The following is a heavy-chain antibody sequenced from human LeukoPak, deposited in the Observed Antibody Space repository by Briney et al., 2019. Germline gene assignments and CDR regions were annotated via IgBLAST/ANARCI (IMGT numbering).Heavy chain of an antibody. D-gene: IGHD5-12*01. Sequence: SVKFSFKASGGTFSSYAISWVRQAPGQGLEWMGGIIPIFGTANYAQKFQGRVTITADKSTSTAYMELSSLRSEDTAVYYCAREGVDIVATYFDYWGQGTLVTVSS. V-gene: IGHV1-69*06. CDR3: AREGVDIVATYFDY. J-gene: IGHJ4*02. CDR2: IIPIFGTA. CDR1: GGTFSSYA.